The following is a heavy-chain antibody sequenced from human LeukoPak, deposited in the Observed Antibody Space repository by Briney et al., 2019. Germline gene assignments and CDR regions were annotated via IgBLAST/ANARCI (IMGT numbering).Heavy chain of an antibody. D-gene: IGHD6-25*01. J-gene: IGHJ4*02. V-gene: IGHV4-59*01. CDR2: IFYSGSS. CDR3: AGRAARFFDY. Sequence: SETLSLTCTVSGDSLNSYYWTWISQPPGEGLQWIGYIFYSGSSNYNASLRSLVAISVDTSKNQFSLKLTSVTAADTAVYYCAGRAARFFDYWGQGILVTVSS. CDR1: GDSLNSYY.